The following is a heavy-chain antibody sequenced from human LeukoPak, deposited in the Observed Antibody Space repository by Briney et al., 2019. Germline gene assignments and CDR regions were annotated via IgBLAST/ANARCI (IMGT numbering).Heavy chain of an antibody. J-gene: IGHJ4*02. V-gene: IGHV1-2*02. Sequence: ASVKVSCKASGYTFTGYYMHWVRQAPGQGLEWMGWINPNSGGTNYAQKFQGRVTMTRDTSISTAYMELSRLRSDDTAVYYCARGYCSSTSCYYYFDYWGQGALVTVSS. CDR3: ARGYCSSTSCYYYFDY. D-gene: IGHD2-2*01. CDR1: GYTFTGYY. CDR2: INPNSGGT.